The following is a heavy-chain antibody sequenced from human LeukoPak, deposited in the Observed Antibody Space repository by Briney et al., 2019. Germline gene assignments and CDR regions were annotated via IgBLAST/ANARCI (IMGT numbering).Heavy chain of an antibody. CDR3: ARRGYYGSGSLNWSDP. CDR1: GRSFSGYY. D-gene: IGHD3-10*01. J-gene: IGHJ5*02. V-gene: IGHV4-34*01. CDR2: INHSGST. Sequence: SETLSLTCAVYGRSFSGYYWSWIRQPPGKGLGWIGEINHSGSTNYNPSLKSRVTISVDTSKNQFSLKLSSVTAADTAVYYCARRGYYGSGSLNWSDPWGQGTLVTVSS.